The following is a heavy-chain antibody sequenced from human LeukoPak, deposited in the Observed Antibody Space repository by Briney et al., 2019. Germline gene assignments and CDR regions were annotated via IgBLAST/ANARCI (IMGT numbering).Heavy chain of an antibody. V-gene: IGHV1-8*01. D-gene: IGHD6-13*01. J-gene: IGHJ4*02. Sequence: ASVKVSCKASGYTFTSYDINWVRQATGQGLEWTGWMNPNSGNTGYAQKFQGRITMTRNTFISTAYMELSSLTSEDTAVYYCARIAAAGNRRLNYWGQGTLVTVSS. CDR1: GYTFTSYD. CDR3: ARIAAAGNRRLNY. CDR2: MNPNSGNT.